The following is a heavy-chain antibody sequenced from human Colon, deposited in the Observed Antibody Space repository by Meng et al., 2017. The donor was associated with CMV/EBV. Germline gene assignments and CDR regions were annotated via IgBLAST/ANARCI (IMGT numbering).Heavy chain of an antibody. D-gene: IGHD1-1*01. Sequence: GGSLRLSCAASGFSVSDNYMTWVRQAPGKGLQWVSVIYRDGTTRYADSVKGRFTISRDNSNNNLYLQMNSLRAEDTAVYHCARDRIYCTTANCRKSTHGMDVWGQGTTVTVSS. CDR2: IYRDGTT. J-gene: IGHJ6*02. V-gene: IGHV3-66*02. CDR3: ARDRIYCTTANCRKSTHGMDV. CDR1: GFSVSDNY.